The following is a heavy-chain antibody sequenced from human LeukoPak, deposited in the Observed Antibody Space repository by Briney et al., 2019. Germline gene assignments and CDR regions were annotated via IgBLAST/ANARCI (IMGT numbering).Heavy chain of an antibody. CDR3: ARDLPDCSSTSCSLGDWFDP. J-gene: IGHJ5*02. V-gene: IGHV1-69*05. Sequence: SVKVSCKASGGTFSSYAISWVRQAPGQGLEWMGGIIPIFGTANYAQKFQGRVTITTDESTSTAYMELSSLRSEDTAVYYCARDLPDCSSTSCSLGDWFDPWGQGTLVTVSS. CDR2: IIPIFGTA. D-gene: IGHD2-2*01. CDR1: GGTFSSYA.